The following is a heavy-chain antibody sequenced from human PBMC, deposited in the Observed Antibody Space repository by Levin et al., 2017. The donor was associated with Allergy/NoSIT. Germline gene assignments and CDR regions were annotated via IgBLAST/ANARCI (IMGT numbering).Heavy chain of an antibody. J-gene: IGHJ4*02. V-gene: IGHV1-24*01. CDR3: AKAKAPHYYYDATGYSLVV. D-gene: IGHD3-22*01. Sequence: ASVKVSCKVSGYTLTELSIHWLRQAPGTGLEWMGGFDPEDGETIYAQKFQGRVTMTEDTSTDTAYMELSSLRSEDTAVYYCAKAKAPHYYYDATGYSLVVWGQGTLVTVSS. CDR2: FDPEDGET. CDR1: GYTLTELS.